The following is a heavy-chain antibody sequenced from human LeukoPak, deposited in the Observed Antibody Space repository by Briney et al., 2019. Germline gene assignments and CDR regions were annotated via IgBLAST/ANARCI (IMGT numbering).Heavy chain of an antibody. V-gene: IGHV1-58*02. CDR2: IVVGSGNT. CDR1: GFTFTSPA. Sequence: SVKVSCKASGFTFTSPAMQWVRQARGQRLEWIGWIVVGSGNTNYAQKFQERVTITRDMSTSTAYMELSSLRSEDTAVYYCAAGRDSGYDSGFDYWGQGTLVTVSS. J-gene: IGHJ4*02. D-gene: IGHD5-12*01. CDR3: AAGRDSGYDSGFDY.